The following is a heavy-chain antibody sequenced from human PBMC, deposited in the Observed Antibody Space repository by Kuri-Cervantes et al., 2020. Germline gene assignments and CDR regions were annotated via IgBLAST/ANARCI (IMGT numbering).Heavy chain of an antibody. Sequence: ASVKVSCKASGYTFTDYAVHWVRQAPGQRLEWMGWINAGNGNTKYSQGLQGRVTITRDTSTSTAYMELRSLRSDDTAVYYCARGMGSRNLPGDYWGQGTLVTVSS. V-gene: IGHV1-3*01. CDR3: ARGMGSRNLPGDY. CDR1: GYTFTDYA. D-gene: IGHD6-13*01. CDR2: INAGNGNT. J-gene: IGHJ4*02.